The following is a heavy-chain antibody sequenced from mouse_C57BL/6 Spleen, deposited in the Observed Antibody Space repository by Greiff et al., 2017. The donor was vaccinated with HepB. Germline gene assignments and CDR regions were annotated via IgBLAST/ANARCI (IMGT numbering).Heavy chain of an antibody. CDR1: GYTFTSYW. J-gene: IGHJ3*01. CDR3: ARDSNYAWFAY. D-gene: IGHD2-5*01. Sequence: QVQLQQPGAELVKPGASVKLSCKASGYTFTSYWMHWVKQRPGQGLEWIGMIHPNSGSTNYNEKFKSKATLTVDKSSSTAYMQLSSLTSEDSAFYYCARDSNYAWFAYWGQGTLVTVSA. V-gene: IGHV1-64*01. CDR2: IHPNSGST.